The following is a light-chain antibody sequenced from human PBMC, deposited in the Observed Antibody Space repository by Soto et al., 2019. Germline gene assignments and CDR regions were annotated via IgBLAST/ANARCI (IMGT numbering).Light chain of an antibody. J-gene: IGLJ1*01. CDR1: SSDVGKYDR. Sequence: QSALTQPPSVSGSPGQSVTISCTGTSSDVGKYDRVSWYQQPPGTAPKLIIYEVINRPLGVPARFSGSKSGNTASLTISEHQVELVPDDYWRAYKSTNLYVFGHGRKGTVL. CDR2: EVI. V-gene: IGLV2-18*02. CDR3: RAYKSTNLYV.